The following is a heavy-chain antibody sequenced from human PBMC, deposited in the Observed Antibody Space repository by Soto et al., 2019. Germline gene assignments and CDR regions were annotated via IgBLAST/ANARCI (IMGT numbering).Heavy chain of an antibody. CDR2: IRSKANSYAT. V-gene: IGHV3-73*02. J-gene: IGHJ4*02. CDR1: GFTFSGSA. Sequence: EVQLVESGGGLVQPGGSLKLSCAASGFTFSGSAMHWVRQASGKGLEWVGRIRSKANSYATAYAASVKGRFTISRDDSKNTLFLQMSSLRAEDTAVYYCSKLVGATVVSDYWGQGTLVIVSS. D-gene: IGHD1-26*01. CDR3: SKLVGATVVSDY.